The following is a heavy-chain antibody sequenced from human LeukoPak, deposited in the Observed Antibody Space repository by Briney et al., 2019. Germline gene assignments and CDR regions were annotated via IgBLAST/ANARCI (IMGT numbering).Heavy chain of an antibody. CDR2: ISAYNGNT. D-gene: IGHD6-19*01. CDR3: ARDREPSRIAVAGEWFDP. V-gene: IGHV1-18*01. J-gene: IGHJ5*02. CDR1: GYTFTSYG. Sequence: GASVKVSCKASGYTFTSYGISWVRQAPGQGLEWMGWISAYNGNTNYAQKLQGRVTMTTDTSTSTAYMELRSLRSDDTAVYYCARDREPSRIAVAGEWFDPWGQGTLVTVSS.